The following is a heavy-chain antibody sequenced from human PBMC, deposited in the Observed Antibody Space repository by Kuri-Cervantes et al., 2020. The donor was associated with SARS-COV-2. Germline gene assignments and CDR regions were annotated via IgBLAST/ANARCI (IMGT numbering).Heavy chain of an antibody. J-gene: IGHJ6*02. D-gene: IGHD3-10*01. CDR3: ARWKGTGYGSGTVPYYGMDV. Sequence: SETLSLTCAVYGGSFSGYYWSWIRQPPGKGLEWIGEINHSGSTNYNPSLKSRVTISVDTSKNQFSLKLSSVTAADTAVYYCARWKGTGYGSGTVPYYGMDVWGQGTTVTVSS. CDR1: GGSFSGYY. CDR2: INHSGST. V-gene: IGHV4-34*01.